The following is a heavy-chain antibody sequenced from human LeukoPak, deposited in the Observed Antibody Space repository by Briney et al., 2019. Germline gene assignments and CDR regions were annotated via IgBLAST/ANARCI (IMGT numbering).Heavy chain of an antibody. J-gene: IGHJ3*02. D-gene: IGHD6-6*01. CDR1: RYTFTGYY. Sequence: ASVKVSCKASRYTFTGYYMHWVRQAPGQGLEWMGWINPNSGGTNYAQKFQGRVTMTRDTSITTTYMELSRLRSDDTAMYYCARDGSSYGVAFDIWGQGTMVTVSP. CDR2: INPNSGGT. CDR3: ARDGSSYGVAFDI. V-gene: IGHV1-2*02.